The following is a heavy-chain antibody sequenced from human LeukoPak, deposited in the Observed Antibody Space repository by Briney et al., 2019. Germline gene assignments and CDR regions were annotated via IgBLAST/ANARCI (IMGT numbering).Heavy chain of an antibody. J-gene: IGHJ4*02. Sequence: GESLKISCKGSGYSFTSYWIGWARQMPGKGLEWMGIIYPGDSDTRYSPSFQGQVTISADKSISTAYLQWSSLKASDTAMYYCARQSYSSGWYTGYYFDYWGQGTLVTVSS. CDR2: IYPGDSDT. V-gene: IGHV5-51*01. CDR1: GYSFTSYW. CDR3: ARQSYSSGWYTGYYFDY. D-gene: IGHD6-19*01.